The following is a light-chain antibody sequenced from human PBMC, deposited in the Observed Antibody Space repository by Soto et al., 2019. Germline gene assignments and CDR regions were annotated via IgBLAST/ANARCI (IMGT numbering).Light chain of an antibody. Sequence: ELVLTQSPGTLSLSPGESAALSCRASQPVSSNFLAWYQQKPGQAPRLLIYGASNRATGIPDRFSGSGSGTIFTLTISRLEPEDFAVYYCQQYGSSGTFGQGTKVDIK. CDR2: GAS. V-gene: IGKV3-20*01. J-gene: IGKJ1*01. CDR1: QPVSSNF. CDR3: QQYGSSGT.